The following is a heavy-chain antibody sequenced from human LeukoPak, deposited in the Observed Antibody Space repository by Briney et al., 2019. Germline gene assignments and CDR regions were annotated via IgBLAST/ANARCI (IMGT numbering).Heavy chain of an antibody. Sequence: GGSLRLSCAASGFTFSTYWMHWVRQAPGKGLVWVSRISGDGSATIYADSVKGRFTISRDNAENTMYLQMNSRTVEDTAVYYCTRRVSATRWFDPWGQETLVTVSS. CDR2: ISGDGSAT. CDR1: GFTFSTYW. CDR3: TRRVSATRWFDP. V-gene: IGHV3-74*01. D-gene: IGHD2-15*01. J-gene: IGHJ5*02.